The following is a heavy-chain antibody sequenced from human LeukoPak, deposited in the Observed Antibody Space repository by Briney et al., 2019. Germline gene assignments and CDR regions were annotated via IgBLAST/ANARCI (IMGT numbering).Heavy chain of an antibody. CDR2: MNPNSGNT. Sequence: EASVKVSCKASGYTFTSYDINWVRQATGQGLEWMGWMNPNSGNTGYAQKFQGRVTMTRNTSISTAYMELSSLRSEDTAVYYCARGREGYDFWSGYYTDYWGQGTLVTVSS. D-gene: IGHD3-3*01. V-gene: IGHV1-8*01. CDR3: ARGREGYDFWSGYYTDY. CDR1: GYTFTSYD. J-gene: IGHJ4*02.